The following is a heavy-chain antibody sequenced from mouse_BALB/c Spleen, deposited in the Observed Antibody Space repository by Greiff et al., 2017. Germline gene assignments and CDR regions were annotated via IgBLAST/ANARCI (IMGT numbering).Heavy chain of an antibody. V-gene: IGHV1-34*02. CDR3: ARSAQNYLDY. J-gene: IGHJ2*01. CDR2: INPYNGAT. CDR1: GYSITGDY. Sequence: EVQLLQSGPELVKPADSVKISCKASGYSITGDYARWGKQSYVRSLQWIGRINPYNGATSYNQNFKDKASLTVDKSSSTAYMELHSLTSEDSAVYYGARSAQNYLDYWGQGTTLTVSS.